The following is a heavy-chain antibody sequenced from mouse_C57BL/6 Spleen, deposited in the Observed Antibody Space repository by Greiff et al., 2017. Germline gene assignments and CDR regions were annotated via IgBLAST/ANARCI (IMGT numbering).Heavy chain of an antibody. CDR2: IYPGDGDT. V-gene: IGHV1-82*01. CDR1: GYAFSSSW. J-gene: IGHJ4*01. D-gene: IGHD1-1*01. Sequence: QVQLKQSGPELVKPGASVKISCKASGYAFSSSWMNWVKQRPGKGLEWIGRIYPGDGDTNYNGKFKGKATLTADKSSSTAYMQLSSLTSEDSAVYFCARSLLRRAPFYYAMDYWGQGTSVTVSS. CDR3: ARSLLRRAPFYYAMDY.